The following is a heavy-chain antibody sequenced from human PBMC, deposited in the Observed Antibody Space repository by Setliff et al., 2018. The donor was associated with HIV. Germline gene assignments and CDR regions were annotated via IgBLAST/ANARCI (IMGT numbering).Heavy chain of an antibody. CDR2: ISVYNGHT. CDR3: ARDDHYYDMGSILSDWYFDV. J-gene: IGHJ2*01. V-gene: IGHV1-18*01. Sequence: GASVKVSCKASGYSFTNLGLNWVRQAPGQGLEWMGWISVYNGHTNFAQKFYDRVSITADESTDTAVLELSRLRSEDTAIYYCARDDHYYDMGSILSDWYFDVWGRGSQVTVSS. D-gene: IGHD3-22*01. CDR1: GYSFTNLG.